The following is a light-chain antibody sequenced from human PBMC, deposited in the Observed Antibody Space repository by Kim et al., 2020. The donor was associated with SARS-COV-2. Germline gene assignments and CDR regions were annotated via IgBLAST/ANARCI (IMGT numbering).Light chain of an antibody. CDR1: QSVTTN. V-gene: IGKV3-15*01. Sequence: PRERATLSCRASQSVTTNIVWYQQRPGQAPRLLIDDASTRATGVPARFSGSGSGTEFTLTISSLQSEDLAVYYCQQYNNFRTFGQGTKVDIK. CDR2: DAS. CDR3: QQYNNFRT. J-gene: IGKJ1*01.